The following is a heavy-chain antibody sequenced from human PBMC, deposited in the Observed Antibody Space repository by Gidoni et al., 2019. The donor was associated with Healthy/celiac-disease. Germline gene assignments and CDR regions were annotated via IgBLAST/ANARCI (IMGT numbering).Heavy chain of an antibody. D-gene: IGHD1-26*01. Sequence: EVQRVESGGGLVQPGGSRRVSCAASGFTVSCYWMSWVRQAPGKGLEWVDNIKQDGSEKYYVDSVKCRFTISRDNAKNSLYQQMNSLRAEDTAVYYCARARWVLDYWGQGTLVTVSS. CDR1: GFTVSCYW. CDR2: IKQDGSEK. CDR3: ARARWVLDY. J-gene: IGHJ4*02. V-gene: IGHV3-7*01.